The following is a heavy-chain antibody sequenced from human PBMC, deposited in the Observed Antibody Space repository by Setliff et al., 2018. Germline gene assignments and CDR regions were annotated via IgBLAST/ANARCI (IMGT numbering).Heavy chain of an antibody. CDR2: INHRGST. CDR1: GGTFGDYH. D-gene: IGHD6-6*01. J-gene: IGHJ4*02. CDR3: ARGRNIAARLLDS. V-gene: IGHV4-34*01. Sequence: SETLSLTCAAYGGTFGDYHWTWIRQSPEKGLEWIGEINHRGSTNYNPSLKSRVTISIDTSRDQFSLKLISMIAADTAVYYCARGRNIAARLLDSWGQGTLVTVSS.